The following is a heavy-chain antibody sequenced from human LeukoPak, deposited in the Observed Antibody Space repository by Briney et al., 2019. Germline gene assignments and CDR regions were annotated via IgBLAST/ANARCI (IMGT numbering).Heavy chain of an antibody. J-gene: IGHJ6*02. Sequence: GGSLRLSCAASGFTFSSYAMHWVRQAPGKGLEWVAVISYDGSNKYCADSVKGRFTISRDNSKNTLYLQMNSLRAEDTAVYYCASPLFSSYGMDVWGQGTTVTVSS. D-gene: IGHD2-2*01. CDR2: ISYDGSNK. V-gene: IGHV3-30-3*01. CDR3: ASPLFSSYGMDV. CDR1: GFTFSSYA.